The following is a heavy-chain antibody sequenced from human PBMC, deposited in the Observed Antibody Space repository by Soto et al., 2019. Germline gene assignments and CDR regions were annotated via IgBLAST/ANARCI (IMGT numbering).Heavy chain of an antibody. CDR1: GFTFSSYW. CDR3: ARDDSSGWYVEDNWFDP. CDR2: INSDGSST. D-gene: IGHD6-19*01. V-gene: IGHV3-74*01. J-gene: IGHJ5*02. Sequence: GGSLRLSCAASGFTFSSYWMHWVRQAPGKGLVWVSRINSDGSSTSYADSVKGRFTISRDNAKNTLYLQMNSLRAEDTAVYYCARDDSSGWYVEDNWFDPWGQGTLVTVSS.